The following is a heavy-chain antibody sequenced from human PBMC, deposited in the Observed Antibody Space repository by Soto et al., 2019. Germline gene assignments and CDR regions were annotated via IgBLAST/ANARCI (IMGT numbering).Heavy chain of an antibody. CDR3: AHRILRTVFGLVTTTAIYFDF. J-gene: IGHJ4*02. Sequence: QITLNESGPTVVKPAETLTLTCTFSGFSLTTSGVGVGWIRQSPGKAPEWLALIYWDDDKRYSASLKSRLTITKDSYKNQVILTMASVDPAATATYYCAHRILRTVFGLVTTTAIYFDFWGQGTPVAVSS. CDR2: IYWDDDK. D-gene: IGHD3-3*01. CDR1: GFSLTTSGVG. V-gene: IGHV2-5*02.